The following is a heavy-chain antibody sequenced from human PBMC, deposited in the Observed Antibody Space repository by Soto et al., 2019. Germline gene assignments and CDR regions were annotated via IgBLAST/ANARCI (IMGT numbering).Heavy chain of an antibody. CDR3: VRYCSTTLCNGVATRTFDY. CDR1: RFTFSTYE. J-gene: IGHJ4*02. CDR2: ISSNCNTV. D-gene: IGHD2-2*01. V-gene: IGHV3-48*03. Sequence: GGSLRLSCAASRFTFSTYEMNWVRQAPGKGLEWVSYISSNCNTVYYADSVKVRFTISRDNTRNSLYLQMNSLRDEDTALYYCVRYCSTTLCNGVATRTFDYWGQGTLVTVSS.